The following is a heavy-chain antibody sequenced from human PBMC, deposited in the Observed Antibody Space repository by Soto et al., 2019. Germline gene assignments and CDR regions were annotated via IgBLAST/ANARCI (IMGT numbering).Heavy chain of an antibody. D-gene: IGHD7-27*01. Sequence: VQLLESGGALLQPGGSLRLSFVASGFFLNNYALSWVRQAPGKGLEWVSTIGGTDGDSDGVPWYEDSVKGRFTISRDSSANTLFLHMDNLRAEDSALYYCVKRGRNWGAFDFWGQGTTVVVSS. J-gene: IGHJ3*01. CDR3: VKRGRNWGAFDF. V-gene: IGHV3-23*01. CDR2: IGGTDGDSDGVP. CDR1: GFFLNNYA.